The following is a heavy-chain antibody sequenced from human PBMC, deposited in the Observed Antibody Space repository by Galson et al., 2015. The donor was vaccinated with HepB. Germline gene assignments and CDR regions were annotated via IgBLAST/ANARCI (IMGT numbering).Heavy chain of an antibody. D-gene: IGHD1-26*01. J-gene: IGHJ4*02. CDR2: IRGKAHGGTT. CDR1: GFTFGDYA. V-gene: IGHV3-49*03. Sequence: SLRLSCAASGFTFGDYAMAWFRQAPGKGLEWVGFIRGKAHGGTTEYAASVKGRFTISRDDSKSIAYLQMNSLKTEDTAVYYCARAGYSDSWLGQEDYWGQGTLVTVSS. CDR3: ARAGYSDSWLGQEDY.